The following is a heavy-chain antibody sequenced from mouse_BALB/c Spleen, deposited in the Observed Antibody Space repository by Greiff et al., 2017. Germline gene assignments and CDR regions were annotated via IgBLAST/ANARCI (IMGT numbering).Heavy chain of an antibody. V-gene: IGHV1-67*01. J-gene: IGHJ2*01. D-gene: IGHD2-3*01. Sequence: LQESGPELVRPGVSVKISCKGSGYTFTDYAMHWVKQSHAKSLEWIGVISTYYGNTNYNQKFKGKATMTVDKSSSTAYMELARLTSEDSAIYYCARGLLGYFDYWGQGTTLTVSS. CDR1: GYTFTDYA. CDR2: ISTYYGNT. CDR3: ARGLLGYFDY.